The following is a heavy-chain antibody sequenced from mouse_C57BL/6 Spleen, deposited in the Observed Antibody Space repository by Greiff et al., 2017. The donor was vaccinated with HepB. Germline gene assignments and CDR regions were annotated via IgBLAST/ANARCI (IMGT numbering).Heavy chain of an antibody. CDR3: ARAPINYGSSYLAY. CDR1: GYTFTSYW. V-gene: IGHV1-69*01. D-gene: IGHD1-1*01. CDR2: IDPSDSYT. Sequence: VQLQQPGAELVMPGASVKLSCKASGYTFTSYWMHWVKQRPGQGLEWIGEIDPSDSYTNYNQKFKGKSTLTVDKSSSTAYMQHSSLTSEDSAVYYCARAPINYGSSYLAYWGQGTLGTVSA. J-gene: IGHJ3*01.